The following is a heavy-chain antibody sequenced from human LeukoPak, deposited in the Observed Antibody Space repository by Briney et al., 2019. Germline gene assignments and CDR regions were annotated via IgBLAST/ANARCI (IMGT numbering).Heavy chain of an antibody. CDR1: GGTFSSYA. Sequence: ASVKVSCKASGGTFSSYAISWVRPAPGQGLEWMGWINPNSGGTNYAQKFQGRVTMTRDTSISTAYMELSRLRSDDTAVYYCAREGADYWGQGTLVTVSS. CDR2: INPNSGGT. D-gene: IGHD4/OR15-4a*01. V-gene: IGHV1-2*02. J-gene: IGHJ4*02. CDR3: AREGADY.